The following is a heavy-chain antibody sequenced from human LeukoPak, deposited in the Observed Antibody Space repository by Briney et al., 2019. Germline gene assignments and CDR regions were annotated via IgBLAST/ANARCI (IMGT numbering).Heavy chain of an antibody. D-gene: IGHD2-2*01. CDR2: IYYSGST. V-gene: IGHV4-39*01. CDR1: GGSISSSSYY. CDR3: ASPYCASTNCYANNWFDP. J-gene: IGHJ5*02. Sequence: PSETLSLTCTVPGGSISSSSYYWGWIRQPPGRGLEWIGSIYYSGSTYYYPSLKSRVTISVDTSKNQFSLKLSSVTAADTAVYYCASPYCASTNCYANNWFDPWGQGTLVTVSS.